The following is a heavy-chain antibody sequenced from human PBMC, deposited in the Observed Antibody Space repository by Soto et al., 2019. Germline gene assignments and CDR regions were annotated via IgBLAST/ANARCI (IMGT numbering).Heavy chain of an antibody. J-gene: IGHJ5*02. CDR1: GDSISRGYH. CDR3: ARVLAPSIDPRLSWFDP. CDR2: IYPSGPT. V-gene: IGHV4-38-2*01. Sequence: PSETLSLTCAVSGDSISRGYHWAWIRQPPGKGLEGVACIYPSGPTYYKPSLTSRVTISVDIFMNELSLKLTSVPAADSAVYCCARVLAPSIDPRLSWFDPWRQGSPVTVSA. D-gene: IGHD6-6*01.